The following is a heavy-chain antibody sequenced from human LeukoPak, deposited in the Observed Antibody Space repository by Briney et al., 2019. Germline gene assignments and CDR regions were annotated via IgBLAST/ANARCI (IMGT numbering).Heavy chain of an antibody. CDR1: GFTFDDYA. CDR2: ISWNSGNI. D-gene: IGHD3-22*01. J-gene: IGHJ4*02. CDR3: AKDSSGYYSGLNY. Sequence: GGSLRLSCAASGFTFDDYAMHWVRQAPGKGLEWVSGISWNSGNIGYADSVKGRFTISRDNAKNSLYLQMNSLRAEDTALYYCAKDSSGYYSGLNYWGQGTLVTVSS. V-gene: IGHV3-9*01.